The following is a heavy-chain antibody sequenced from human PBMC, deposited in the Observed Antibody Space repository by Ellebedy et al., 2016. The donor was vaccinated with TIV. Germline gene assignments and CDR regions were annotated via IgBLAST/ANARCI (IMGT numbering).Heavy chain of an antibody. D-gene: IGHD7-27*01. CDR3: ARGNWGEVGDY. CDR1: GGTFSSYA. Sequence: AASVKVSCKASGGTFSSYAINWVRQAPGQGLEWMGWTSAFNGNTENAQKFQGRVTMTTDTSTSTAYMELRSLMSDDTAVYFCARGNWGEVGDYWGQGTLVTVSS. J-gene: IGHJ4*02. CDR2: TSAFNGNT. V-gene: IGHV1-18*01.